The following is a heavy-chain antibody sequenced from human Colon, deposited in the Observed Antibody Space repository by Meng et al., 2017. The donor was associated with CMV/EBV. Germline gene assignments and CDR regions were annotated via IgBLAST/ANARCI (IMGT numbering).Heavy chain of an antibody. Sequence: SETLSLTCTVSGGSISSSSYYWGWIRQPPGTGLEWIGSIYYSGSTYYNPSLKSRVTISVDTSKNQFSLKLSSVTTADTAVYYCARRNHPPNWFDPWGQGTLVTVSS. J-gene: IGHJ5*02. CDR3: ARRNHPPNWFDP. CDR2: IYYSGST. CDR1: GGSISSSSYY. V-gene: IGHV4-39*01.